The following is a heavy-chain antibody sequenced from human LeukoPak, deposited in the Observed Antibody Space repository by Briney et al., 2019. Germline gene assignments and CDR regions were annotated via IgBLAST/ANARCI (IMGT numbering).Heavy chain of an antibody. CDR3: ARGTLLTPFDY. J-gene: IGHJ4*02. V-gene: IGHV3-74*01. CDR2: INSDGSST. CDR1: GFTFSSYW. D-gene: IGHD3-9*01. Sequence: GSLRLSCAASGFTFSSYWMHWVRQALGKGLVWVSRINSDGSSTSYADSVKGRFTISRDNAKNSLYLQMNSLRAEDTAVYYCARGTLLTPFDYWGQGTLVTVSS.